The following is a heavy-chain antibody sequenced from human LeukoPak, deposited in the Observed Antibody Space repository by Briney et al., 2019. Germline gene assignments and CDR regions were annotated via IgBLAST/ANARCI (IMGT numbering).Heavy chain of an antibody. Sequence: SETLSLTCTVSGGSISSSSYYWGWIRQPPGKGLEWIVSIYYSGSTYYNPSLKSRVTISVDTSKNQFSLKLSSVTAADTAVYYCARHDYSSRRNWFDPWGQGTLVTVSS. CDR3: ARHDYSSRRNWFDP. J-gene: IGHJ5*02. CDR1: GGSISSSSYY. D-gene: IGHD2-2*01. V-gene: IGHV4-39*01. CDR2: IYYSGST.